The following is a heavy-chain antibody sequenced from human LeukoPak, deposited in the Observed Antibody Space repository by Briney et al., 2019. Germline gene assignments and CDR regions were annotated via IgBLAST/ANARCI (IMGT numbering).Heavy chain of an antibody. D-gene: IGHD6-6*01. CDR1: GFTFSDSY. J-gene: IGHJ5*01. V-gene: IGHV3-11*04. Sequence: GGSLRLSCAASGFTFSDSYMTWVRQGPGKGVEWVAYISGSGHDINYSDSVKGRFTISRDNAKNSLYLQMSSLRVEDTAVYYCTRDPRHFDSCGQGTLVTVSS. CDR2: ISGSGHDI. CDR3: TRDPRHFDS.